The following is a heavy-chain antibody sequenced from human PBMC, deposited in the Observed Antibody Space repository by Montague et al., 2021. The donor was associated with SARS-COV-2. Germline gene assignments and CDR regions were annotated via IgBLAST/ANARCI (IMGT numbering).Heavy chain of an antibody. D-gene: IGHD1-14*01. CDR1: GFTISGYA. CDR2: IYSGGRST. J-gene: IGHJ6*02. V-gene: IGHV3-23*03. CDR3: ARDPTGDYFYSADV. Sequence: SLRLSCAASGFTISGYALSWVRQAPGKGLEWVSLIYSGGRSTYYAGSVKGRFTISRDDSKNMVLLQMHSLRAEDTASYYCARDPTGDYFYSADVWGQGTTVTVSS.